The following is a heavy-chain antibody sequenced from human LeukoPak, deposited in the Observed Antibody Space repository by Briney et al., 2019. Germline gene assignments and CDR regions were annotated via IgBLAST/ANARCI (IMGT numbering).Heavy chain of an antibody. Sequence: SETLSLTCTVSGGSISSYYWSWIRQPAGKGLEWIGRIYTSGSTNYNPSLKSRVTMSVDMSKNRLSLRLTSVTAADTAVYYCARSGYSYDSAVYWNFDLWGRGTLVTVSS. D-gene: IGHD5-18*01. J-gene: IGHJ2*01. CDR2: IYTSGST. V-gene: IGHV4-4*07. CDR1: GGSISSYY. CDR3: ARSGYSYDSAVYWNFDL.